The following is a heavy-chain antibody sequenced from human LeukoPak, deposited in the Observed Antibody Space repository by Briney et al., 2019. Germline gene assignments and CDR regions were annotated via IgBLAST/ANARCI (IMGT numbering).Heavy chain of an antibody. Sequence: SQTLSLTCAISGDSVSSNSAAWYWIRQSPSRGLEWLGRTYYNSKWYNDYAVSVKSRITIDPDTSKNQFSLHLNSVTPEDTAVYYCAGDSSARPLEYWGQGTLVTVSS. CDR2: TYYNSKWYN. CDR1: GDSVSSNSAA. J-gene: IGHJ4*02. CDR3: AGDSSARPLEY. V-gene: IGHV6-1*01. D-gene: IGHD6-6*01.